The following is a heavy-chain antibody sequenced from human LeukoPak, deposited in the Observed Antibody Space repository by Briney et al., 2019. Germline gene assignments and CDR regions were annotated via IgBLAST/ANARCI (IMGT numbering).Heavy chain of an antibody. Sequence: GASVKVSCKASGYTFTAYYMHWVRQAPGQGLEWMGWINPNSGGTNYARKFQGRVTMTRDTSISTAYMELSRLRSDDTAVYYCARGRVDIVTTITGSRVYGYWGQGTLVTVSS. CDR3: ARGRVDIVTTITGSRVYGY. CDR2: INPNSGGT. CDR1: GYTFTAYY. D-gene: IGHD5-12*01. V-gene: IGHV1-2*02. J-gene: IGHJ4*02.